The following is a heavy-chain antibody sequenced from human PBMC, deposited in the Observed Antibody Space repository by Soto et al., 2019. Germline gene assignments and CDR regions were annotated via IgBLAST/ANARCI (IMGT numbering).Heavy chain of an antibody. Sequence: SETLSLTCAVYGWSFSGYYWSWIRQPPGKGLEWIGEINHSGSTNYNPSLKSRVTISVDTSKNQFSLKLISVTAADTDVYYCARSEYGSGSYYSNFWGQGTVVTVSS. CDR1: GWSFSGYY. CDR2: INHSGST. V-gene: IGHV4-34*01. CDR3: ARSEYGSGSYYSNF. J-gene: IGHJ4*02. D-gene: IGHD3-10*01.